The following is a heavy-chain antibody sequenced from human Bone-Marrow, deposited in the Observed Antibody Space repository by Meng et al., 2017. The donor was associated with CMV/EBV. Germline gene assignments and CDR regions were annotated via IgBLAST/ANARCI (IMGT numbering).Heavy chain of an antibody. CDR3: VKDRCSGGSCYHFDY. Sequence: LSPTSAASGFTFDDYAIHWVRQAPGKGLEWVSLISWDGGSTYYADSVKGRFTISRDNSKNSLSLQMNSLRAEDTALYYCVKDRCSGGSCYHFDYWGQGTLVTVSS. V-gene: IGHV3-43D*03. J-gene: IGHJ4*02. CDR2: ISWDGGST. CDR1: GFTFDDYA. D-gene: IGHD2-15*01.